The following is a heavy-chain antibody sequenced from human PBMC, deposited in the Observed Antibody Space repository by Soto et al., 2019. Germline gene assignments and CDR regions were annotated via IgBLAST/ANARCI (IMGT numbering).Heavy chain of an antibody. CDR3: ARGIVVVVAATPLLDP. CDR1: GYTFTSYA. J-gene: IGHJ5*02. D-gene: IGHD2-15*01. V-gene: IGHV1-3*01. CDR2: INAGNGNT. Sequence: QVQLVQSGAEVKKPGASVKVSCKASGYTFTSYAMHWVRQAPGQRLEWMGWINAGNGNTKYSQKFQGRVTITRDTSASTAYTELSSLRSEDTAVYYCARGIVVVVAATPLLDPWGQGTLVTVSS.